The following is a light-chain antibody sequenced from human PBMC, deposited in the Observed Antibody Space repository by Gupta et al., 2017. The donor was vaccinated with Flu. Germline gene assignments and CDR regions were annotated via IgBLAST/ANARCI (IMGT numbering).Light chain of an antibody. Sequence: VLTQSPSPSASLATSVNLTSTLSSRHSSYAIAWHQQQPEKGPRYLMKLTSDGHHSKGDGTPDRCSGASTWAERDPTITSRQSEEEADDYCQTGCTGIHRVFGGGTKLTVL. J-gene: IGLJ3*02. CDR1: SRHSSYA. V-gene: IGLV4-69*01. CDR2: LTSDGHH. CDR3: QTGCTGIHRV.